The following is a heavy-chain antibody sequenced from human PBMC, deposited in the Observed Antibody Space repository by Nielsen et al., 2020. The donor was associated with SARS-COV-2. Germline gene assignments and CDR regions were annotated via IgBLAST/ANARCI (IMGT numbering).Heavy chain of an antibody. CDR3: ARAFEELGYCSSTSCPFDY. D-gene: IGHD2-2*01. J-gene: IGHJ4*02. CDR2: INSDGSST. V-gene: IGHV3-74*01. CDR1: GFTFSSYW. Sequence: GGSLRPSCAASGFTFSSYWMHWVRQAPGKGLVWVSRINSDGSSTSYADSVKGRFTISRDNAKNTLYLQMNSLRAEDTAVYYCARAFEELGYCSSTSCPFDYWGQGTLVTVSS.